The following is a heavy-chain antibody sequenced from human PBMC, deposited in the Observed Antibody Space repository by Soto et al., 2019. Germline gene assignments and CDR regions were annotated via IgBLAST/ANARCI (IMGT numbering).Heavy chain of an antibody. J-gene: IGHJ6*02. D-gene: IGHD5-18*01. V-gene: IGHV1-2*04. CDR1: GYTFTGYY. CDR3: ARALRNSYGSVRTDYYYYYGMDV. Sequence: GASVKVSCKASGYTFTGYYMHWVRQAPGQGLEWMGWINPNSGGTNYAQKFQGWVTMTRDTSISTAYMELSRLRSDDTAVYYCARALRNSYGSVRTDYYYYYGMDVWGQGTTVTVSS. CDR2: INPNSGGT.